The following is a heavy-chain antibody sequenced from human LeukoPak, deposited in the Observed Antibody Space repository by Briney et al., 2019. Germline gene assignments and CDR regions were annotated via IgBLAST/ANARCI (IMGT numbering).Heavy chain of an antibody. J-gene: IGHJ3*02. D-gene: IGHD2-15*01. V-gene: IGHV4-39*01. CDR2: IYYSGST. CDR1: GGSISSSSYY. Sequence: SETLSLTCTVSGGSISSSSYYWGWIRQPPGKGLEWIGSIYYSGSTYYNPSLKSRVTISVDTSKNQFSLKLSSVTAADTAVYSCARTVVVVAATAFDIWGQGTMVTVSS. CDR3: ARTVVVVAATAFDI.